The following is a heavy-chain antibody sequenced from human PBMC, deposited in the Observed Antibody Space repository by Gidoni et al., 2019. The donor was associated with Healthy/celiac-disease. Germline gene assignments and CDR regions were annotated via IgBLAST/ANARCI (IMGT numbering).Heavy chain of an antibody. CDR3: ATSWGDYPYYFDY. Sequence: QVQLVQSGAAVTKPGASVKVSCKVFGHTLTELSMHWVRQAPGKGLEWMGGFDPEDGEPIYAQKFQGRVTMTENTSTDTAYMELSSLRSEDTAVYYCATSWGDYPYYFDYWGQGTLVTVSS. D-gene: IGHD4-17*01. J-gene: IGHJ4*02. CDR2: FDPEDGEP. V-gene: IGHV1-24*01. CDR1: GHTLTELS.